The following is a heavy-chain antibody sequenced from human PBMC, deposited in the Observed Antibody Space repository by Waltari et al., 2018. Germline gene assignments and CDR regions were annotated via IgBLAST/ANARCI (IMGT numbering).Heavy chain of an antibody. D-gene: IGHD2-21*02. CDR1: GFTFSNSW. CDR3: ARGVTTVEC. Sequence: EVQLVESGGGLVQPGGSLRLSCSGSGFTFSNSWMSWVRQAPGKGMGEVASIKQDGGEKYYVDSMKGRFTISRDNDNNSLFLQMDSLRVEDTAVYYCARGVTTVECWGQGALVTVSS. V-gene: IGHV3-7*04. CDR2: IKQDGGEK. J-gene: IGHJ4*02.